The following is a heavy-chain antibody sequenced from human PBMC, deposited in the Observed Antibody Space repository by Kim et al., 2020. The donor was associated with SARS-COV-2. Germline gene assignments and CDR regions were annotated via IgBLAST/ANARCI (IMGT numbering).Heavy chain of an antibody. D-gene: IGHD6-13*01. CDR3: ARGPLIAAVGTDF. J-gene: IGHJ4*02. CDR1: GYSFSDNS. Sequence: ASVKVSCKASGYSFSDNSINWVRQAPGQGLEWMGWISGYNGNTKYAQKFQGRVTMTTDTSTSTAYMELRGLRSDDTAVYYCARGPLIAAVGTDFWGQGTLVTVSS. V-gene: IGHV1-18*01. CDR2: ISGYNGNT.